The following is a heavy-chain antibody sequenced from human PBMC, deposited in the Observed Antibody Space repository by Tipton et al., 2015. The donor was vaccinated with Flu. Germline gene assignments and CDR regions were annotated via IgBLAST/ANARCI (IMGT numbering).Heavy chain of an antibody. V-gene: IGHV4-61*02. J-gene: IGHJ6*02. CDR1: GGSISSGSYY. CDR2: IYTSGST. CDR3: ARDRASGSYLYYYCGMDV. Sequence: TLSLTCTVSGGSISSGSYYWSWIRQPAGKGLEWIGRIYTSGSTNYNPSLKSRVTISVDTSKNQFSLKLSSVTAADTAVYYCARDRASGSYLYYYCGMDVWGQGTTVTVSS. D-gene: IGHD3-10*01.